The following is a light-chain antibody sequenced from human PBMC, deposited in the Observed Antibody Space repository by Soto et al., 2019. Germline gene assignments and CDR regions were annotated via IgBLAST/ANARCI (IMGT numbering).Light chain of an antibody. CDR1: QSVVSRY. V-gene: IGKV3-20*01. CDR3: QQYGNSPRYS. CDR2: AVS. J-gene: IGKJ2*03. Sequence: EIVLTQSPGTLSLSPGERATLSCRASQSVVSRYLAWYQQKPGQAPRLLIYAVSSRATGIPDRFSGSGSGTDFTLTISRLEPEDFAEYYCQQYGNSPRYSFGQGTKLELK.